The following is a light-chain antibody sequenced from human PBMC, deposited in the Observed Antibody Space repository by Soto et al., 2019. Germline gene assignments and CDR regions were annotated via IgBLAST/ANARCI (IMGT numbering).Light chain of an antibody. CDR2: AAY. Sequence: DIQMTQAPSSLSASVGDRVTITCRARQDISTYLAWYQQKPGKVPKLLISAAYTLQSGVPPRFSGSGSGTDFTLTISSLQPDDFATYYCQQYNSLWTFGQGTKVEIK. CDR3: QQYNSLWT. CDR1: QDISTY. V-gene: IGKV1-27*01. J-gene: IGKJ1*01.